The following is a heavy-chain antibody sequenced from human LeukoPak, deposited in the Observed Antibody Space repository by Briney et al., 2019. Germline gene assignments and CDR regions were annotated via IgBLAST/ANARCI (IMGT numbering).Heavy chain of an antibody. Sequence: SETLSLTCTVSGYSIISDYFWTWVRQPAGKGLEWIGRIYTSGSTNYNPSLKSRVAMSVDMSKNQFSLKLSSVTAADTAVYYCARGHGVFDYWGQGTLVTVSS. D-gene: IGHD3-16*01. V-gene: IGHV4-4*07. CDR2: IYTSGST. J-gene: IGHJ4*02. CDR3: ARGHGVFDY. CDR1: GYSIISDYF.